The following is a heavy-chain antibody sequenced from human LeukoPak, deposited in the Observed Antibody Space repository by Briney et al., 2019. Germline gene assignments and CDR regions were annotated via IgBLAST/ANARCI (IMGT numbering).Heavy chain of an antibody. CDR3: ARGGGHWDRYSGYDSQNWFDP. Sequence: GASVKVSCKASEYTFTGYYIHWVRQAPGQGLEWMGWIDPNTGDSNYVQKFQGRVTMTRDTSISTAYMELSRLRSDDTAVYYCARGGGHWDRYSGYDSQNWFDPWGQGTLVTVSS. J-gene: IGHJ5*02. D-gene: IGHD5-12*01. V-gene: IGHV1-2*02. CDR1: EYTFTGYY. CDR2: IDPNTGDS.